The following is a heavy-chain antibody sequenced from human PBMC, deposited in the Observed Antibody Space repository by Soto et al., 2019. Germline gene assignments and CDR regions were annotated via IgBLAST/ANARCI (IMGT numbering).Heavy chain of an antibody. CDR1: GGTFSSYA. CDR3: ARGHVDIRGRGPYNWFDP. Sequence: GASVKVSCKASGGTFSSYAISWVRQAPGQGLEWMGGIIPIFGTANYAQKFQGRVTITADESTSTAYMELSSLRSEDTAVYYCARGHVDIRGRGPYNWFDPWGRGTLVTVSS. J-gene: IGHJ5*02. D-gene: IGHD5-12*01. CDR2: IIPIFGTA. V-gene: IGHV1-69*13.